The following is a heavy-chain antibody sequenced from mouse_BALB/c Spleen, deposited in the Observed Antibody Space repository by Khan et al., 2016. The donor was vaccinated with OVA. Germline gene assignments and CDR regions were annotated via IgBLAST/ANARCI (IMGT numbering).Heavy chain of an antibody. CDR2: ISTGGHYT. V-gene: IGHV5-6*01. CDR3: TRLAYYYDSEGIAY. Sequence: EVELVESGGDLVEPGGSLKLSCAASGFTFSTYGMSWVRQTPDKRLEWVATISTGGHYTYYPDSVRGRFIISRDYAKKTLYLQMTSLKDEEAAMFYCTRLAYYYDSEGIAYWGQGTLVTVSA. D-gene: IGHD1-1*01. J-gene: IGHJ3*01. CDR1: GFTFSTYG.